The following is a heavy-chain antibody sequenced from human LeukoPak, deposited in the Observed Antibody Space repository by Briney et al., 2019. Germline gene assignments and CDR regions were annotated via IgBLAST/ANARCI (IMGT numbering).Heavy chain of an antibody. D-gene: IGHD5-18*01. CDR3: ARSTTLQLWNDY. Sequence: GGSLRLSCAASGFTFSSYWMSWVRQAPGKGLEWVANIKEDGSEKYYVDSVKGRFTISRDNAKNSLYLQMNRLRAEDTAVYYCARSTTLQLWNDYWGQGTLVTVSS. CDR2: IKEDGSEK. CDR1: GFTFSSYW. J-gene: IGHJ4*02. V-gene: IGHV3-7*01.